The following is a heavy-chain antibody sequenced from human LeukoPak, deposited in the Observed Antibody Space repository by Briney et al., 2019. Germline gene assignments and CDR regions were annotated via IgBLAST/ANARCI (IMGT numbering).Heavy chain of an antibody. D-gene: IGHD3-22*01. Sequence: PGGSLRLSCSASGFTFSSYAMHWVRQAPGKGLEYVSAISSNGGSTYYADSVKGRFTISGDNSKNTLYLQMSSLRAEDTAVYYCVKGPYYYDSSGYPDYWGQGTLVTVSS. CDR2: ISSNGGST. CDR3: VKGPYYYDSSGYPDY. J-gene: IGHJ4*02. V-gene: IGHV3-64D*09. CDR1: GFTFSSYA.